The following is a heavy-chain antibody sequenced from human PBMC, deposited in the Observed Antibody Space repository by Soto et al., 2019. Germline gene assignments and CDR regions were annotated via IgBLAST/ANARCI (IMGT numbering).Heavy chain of an antibody. CDR1: GFTFSSYA. Sequence: EVQLVESGGGLVKPGGSLRLSCAASGFTFSSYAMSWVRQAPVKGLECVSAISGSGGSTYYADSVQGRFTISRDNSKGTLYLQMNSLRAEDTAVYYCAKDSGPEDYYDSSGYLDWGQGTLVTVSS. D-gene: IGHD3-22*01. V-gene: IGHV3-23*04. CDR2: ISGSGGST. CDR3: AKDSGPEDYYDSSGYLD. J-gene: IGHJ4*02.